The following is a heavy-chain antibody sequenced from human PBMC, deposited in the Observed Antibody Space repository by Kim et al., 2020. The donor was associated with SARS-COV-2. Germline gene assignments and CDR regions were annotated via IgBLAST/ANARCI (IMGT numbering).Heavy chain of an antibody. V-gene: IGHV1-3*01. Sequence: ASVKVSCKASGYTFTSYAMHWVRQAPGQRLEWMGWINAGNGNTKYSQKFQGRVTITRDTSASTAYMELSSLRSEDTAVYYCARGGSGWSKYNWFDPWGQGTLVTVSS. J-gene: IGHJ5*02. CDR2: INAGNGNT. CDR1: GYTFTSYA. D-gene: IGHD6-19*01. CDR3: ARGGSGWSKYNWFDP.